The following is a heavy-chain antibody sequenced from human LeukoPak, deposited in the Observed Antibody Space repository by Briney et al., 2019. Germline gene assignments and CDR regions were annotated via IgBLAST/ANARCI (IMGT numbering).Heavy chain of an antibody. CDR2: IRGSGGST. CDR3: AKDRVGGAFDI. D-gene: IGHD3-10*01. Sequence: GGSLRLSCAASGLTFSSYAMSWVRQAPGKGLEWVSAIRGSGGSTYYADSVKGRFTIFRDNSKNTLYLQMNSLRAEDTAVYYCAKDRVGGAFDIWGQGTMVTVSS. J-gene: IGHJ3*02. V-gene: IGHV3-23*01. CDR1: GLTFSSYA.